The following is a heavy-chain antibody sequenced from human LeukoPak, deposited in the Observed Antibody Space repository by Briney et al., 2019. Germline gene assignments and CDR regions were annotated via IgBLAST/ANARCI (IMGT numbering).Heavy chain of an antibody. J-gene: IGHJ4*02. V-gene: IGHV3-74*01. Sequence: GGSLRLSCAASGFTFSSYWMHWVRQAPGKGLVWVSRINSDGSSTNYADSVKGRFTISRDNSKNTLYLQMNSLRAEDTAVYYCARDLYDSSGFSDYWGQGTLVTVSS. CDR2: INSDGSST. CDR1: GFTFSSYW. CDR3: ARDLYDSSGFSDY. D-gene: IGHD3-22*01.